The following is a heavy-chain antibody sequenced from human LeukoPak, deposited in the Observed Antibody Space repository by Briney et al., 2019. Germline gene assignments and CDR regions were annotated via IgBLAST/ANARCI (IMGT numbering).Heavy chain of an antibody. J-gene: IGHJ4*02. V-gene: IGHV3-23*01. CDR3: AKGRVYSYGLFDY. Sequence: PGGSLRLSCAASGFTFSSYAMSWVRQAPGKGLEWVSAISGSGGSTYYADSVKGRFTIPRDNSKNTLYLQMNSLGAEDTAVYYCAKGRVYSYGLFDYWGQGTLVTVSS. CDR2: ISGSGGST. D-gene: IGHD5-18*01. CDR1: GFTFSSYA.